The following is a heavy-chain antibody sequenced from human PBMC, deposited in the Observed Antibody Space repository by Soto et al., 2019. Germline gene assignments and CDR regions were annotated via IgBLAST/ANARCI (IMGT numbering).Heavy chain of an antibody. CDR3: ARAVIDYDRLYYFDY. D-gene: IGHD3-22*01. J-gene: IGHJ4*02. CDR2: IYDSGST. V-gene: IGHV4-59*01. Sequence: SETLSLTCTVSGGSINIFYWSWIRQPPGKGLEWIGYIYDSGSTNYNPSLRSRVTISLDTSKNQFSLKLSSVTAADTAVYYCARAVIDYDRLYYFDYWGQGTLVTVSS. CDR1: GGSINIFY.